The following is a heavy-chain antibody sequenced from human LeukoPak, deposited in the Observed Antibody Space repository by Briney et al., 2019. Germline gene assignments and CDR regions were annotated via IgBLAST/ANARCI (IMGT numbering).Heavy chain of an antibody. CDR3: ARDRTRRGDYAFDY. D-gene: IGHD4-17*01. J-gene: IGHJ4*02. V-gene: IGHV3-21*01. Sequence: GGSLRLSCAASGFIFRSYTMTWVRQAPGKGLEWVSSISSSSSDTYYADSVKGRFTISRDNAKNSLYLQMNSLRAEDTAVYYCARDRTRRGDYAFDYWGQGTLVTVSS. CDR2: ISSSSSDT. CDR1: GFIFRSYT.